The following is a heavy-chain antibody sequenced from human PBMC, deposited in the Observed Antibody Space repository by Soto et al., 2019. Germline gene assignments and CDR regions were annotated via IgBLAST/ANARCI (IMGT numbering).Heavy chain of an antibody. Sequence: SQTLSLTCAVSGDSVSSNSAAWNWIRQSPSRGLEWLGRTYYRSKWYNDYAVSVKSRITINPDTSKNQFSLQLNSVTPEDTAVYYCARVSSSWYVGWFDPWGQGTLVTVSS. CDR2: TYYRSKWYN. CDR3: ARVSSSWYVGWFDP. V-gene: IGHV6-1*01. D-gene: IGHD6-13*01. J-gene: IGHJ5*02. CDR1: GDSVSSNSAA.